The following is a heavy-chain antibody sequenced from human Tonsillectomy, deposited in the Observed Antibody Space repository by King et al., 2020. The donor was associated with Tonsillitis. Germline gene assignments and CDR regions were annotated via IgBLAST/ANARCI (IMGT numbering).Heavy chain of an antibody. CDR2: ISNTGSP. Sequence: VQLQESGPGLVKPSETLSLTCTVSGDSISSHYWSWIRQPPGKGLEWIGFISNTGSPYYNPSLQSRFSMSVDTSKNQFILKMTSVPAADTAVYYCARTGYYDTSGYYSAWGQGALVTVSS. CDR3: ARTGYYDTSGYYSA. CDR1: GDSISSHY. V-gene: IGHV4-59*11. D-gene: IGHD3-22*01. J-gene: IGHJ5*02.